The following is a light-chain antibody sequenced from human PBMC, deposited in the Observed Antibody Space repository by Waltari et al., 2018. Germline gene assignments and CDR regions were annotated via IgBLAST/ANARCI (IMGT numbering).Light chain of an antibody. CDR1: SGSIARNY. CDR2: EDN. CDR3: QSYDGTNWV. V-gene: IGLV6-57*02. J-gene: IGLJ3*02. Sequence: NFMLTQPHSVSESPGKTVTISCTGSSGSIARNYVQWYQPRPGSTPTTVIYEDNQRPSGVPDRFSGSIDSSSNSASLTISGLKTEDEADYYCQSYDGTNWVFGGGTKLTVL.